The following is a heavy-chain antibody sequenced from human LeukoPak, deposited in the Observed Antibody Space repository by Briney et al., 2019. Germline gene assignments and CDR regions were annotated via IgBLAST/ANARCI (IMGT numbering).Heavy chain of an antibody. CDR2: ISSSSSYI. D-gene: IGHD6-13*01. CDR3: ARDRGDGQQLFDY. V-gene: IGHV3-21*01. CDR1: GFTFSSYS. Sequence: GGSLRLSCAASGFTFSSYSMNWVRQAPGKGLEWVSSISSSSSYIYYADSVKGRFTISRDSAKNSLYLQMNSLRAEDTAVYYCARDRGDGQQLFDYWGQGTLVTVSS. J-gene: IGHJ4*02.